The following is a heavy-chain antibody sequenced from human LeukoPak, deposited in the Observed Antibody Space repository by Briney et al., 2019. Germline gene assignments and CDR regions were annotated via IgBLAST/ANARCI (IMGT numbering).Heavy chain of an antibody. CDR3: AAPSGDRASQKI. CDR1: GGTFSSYA. V-gene: IGHV1-69*04. Sequence: VASVKVSCKASGGTFSSYAISWVRQAPGQGLEWMGRIIPILGIANYAQKFQGRVTITADKSTSTAYMELSSLRSGDTAVYYCAAPSGDRASQKIWGQGTLVTVSS. D-gene: IGHD2-21*01. J-gene: IGHJ4*02. CDR2: IIPILGIA.